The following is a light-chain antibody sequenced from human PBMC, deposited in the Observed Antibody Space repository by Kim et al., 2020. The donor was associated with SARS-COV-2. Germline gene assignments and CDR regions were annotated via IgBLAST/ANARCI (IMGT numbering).Light chain of an antibody. CDR2: GAS. V-gene: IGKV3-20*01. CDR1: QSVSSSY. J-gene: IGKJ1*01. CDR3: LQYGSSPRT. Sequence: EIVLTQSPGTLTLSPGERATLSCRASQSVSSSYLAWYQQKPGQAPMLLIYGASSRATGIPDRFSGSGSGTDFTLTISRLEPEDFAVYYCLQYGSSPRTFGQGTKVDIK.